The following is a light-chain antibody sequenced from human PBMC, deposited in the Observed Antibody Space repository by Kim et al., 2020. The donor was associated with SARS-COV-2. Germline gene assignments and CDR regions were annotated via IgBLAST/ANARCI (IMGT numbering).Light chain of an antibody. V-gene: IGLV7-46*01. CDR1: TGAVTSSHY. J-gene: IGLJ3*02. CDR3: LLSYSGARQGV. Sequence: QAVVTQEPSLTVSPGGTVTLTCGSSTGAVTSSHYSYWFQQKPGQAPRTLIYDTYNKQSWTPARFSGSLRGGKAALTLSGAQPEDEAEYYCLLSYSGARQGVFGGGTQLTVL. CDR2: DTY.